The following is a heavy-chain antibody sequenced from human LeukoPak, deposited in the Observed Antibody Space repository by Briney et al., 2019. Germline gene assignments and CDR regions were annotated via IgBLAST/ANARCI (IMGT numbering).Heavy chain of an antibody. CDR3: ARVGSVVADAFDI. Sequence: ASVKVSCKASGYTFTSYGISWVRQAPGQGLEWMGWISAYNGNTNYAQKLQGRVTMTTDTATSTVYMELRSLRSDDTAVYYCARVGSVVADAFDIWGQGTMVTVSS. D-gene: IGHD3-22*01. J-gene: IGHJ3*02. CDR2: ISAYNGNT. V-gene: IGHV1-18*01. CDR1: GYTFTSYG.